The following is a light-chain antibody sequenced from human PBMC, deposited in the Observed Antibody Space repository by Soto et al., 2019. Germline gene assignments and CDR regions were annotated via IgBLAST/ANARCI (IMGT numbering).Light chain of an antibody. V-gene: IGLV4-60*03. CDR1: SGHAKYM. CDR2: LQSSGSY. J-gene: IGLJ3*02. CDR3: ETWDSDVWV. Sequence: QLVLTQSSSASASLGSSVKLTCTLSSGHAKYMIAWHQQQPGRAPRFLMKLQSSGSYNKGSGVPDRFLGSSSGADRFLIISNLQSEDEADYYCETWDSDVWVFGGGTKLTVL.